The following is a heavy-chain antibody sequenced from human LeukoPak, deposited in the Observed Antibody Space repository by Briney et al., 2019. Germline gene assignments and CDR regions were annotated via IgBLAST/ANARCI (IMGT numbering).Heavy chain of an antibody. CDR1: GGSISTDSYY. CDR3: ARDSGTYYYYMDD. D-gene: IGHD1-26*01. Sequence: SQTLSLTCTVSGGSISTDSYYWSWIRQPAGKGLEWIGRIYTSGTTNYNPSLKGRVTISVDTSKNQFSLKLTSVTAADTAVYYCARDSGTYYYYMDDWGKGTTVTVSS. CDR2: IYTSGTT. V-gene: IGHV4-61*02. J-gene: IGHJ6*03.